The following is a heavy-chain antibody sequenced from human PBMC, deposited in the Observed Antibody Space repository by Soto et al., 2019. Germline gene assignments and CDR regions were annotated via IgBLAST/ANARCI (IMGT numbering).Heavy chain of an antibody. D-gene: IGHD4-17*01. V-gene: IGHV3-33*01. J-gene: IGHJ4*02. Sequence: QVQLVESGGGVVQPGTSLRLSCAASGFTFSRHGMHWVRQTPGKGLEWLAVILNDASGHWYADSVKGRFTISRDNFDNALYLQMHRLRLDDTAMYYCARDDDYPDNGFDYWGQGTRVTVSS. CDR1: GFTFSRHG. CDR3: ARDDDYPDNGFDY. CDR2: ILNDASGH.